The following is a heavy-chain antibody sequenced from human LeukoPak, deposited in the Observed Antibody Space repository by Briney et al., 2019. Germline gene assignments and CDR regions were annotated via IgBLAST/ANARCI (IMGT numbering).Heavy chain of an antibody. CDR3: AKDPLGFCTRATCRYLDS. Sequence: ASVKVSCKASGYTFTGYYMHWVRQAPGQGLEWMGRINPNSGGTNYAQKFQGRVTMTRDTSISTAYMELSRLRTEDTAVYYCAKDPLGFCTRATCRYLDSWGQGTLVTVSS. CDR2: INPNSGGT. CDR1: GYTFTGYY. V-gene: IGHV1-2*06. D-gene: IGHD2-8*01. J-gene: IGHJ4*02.